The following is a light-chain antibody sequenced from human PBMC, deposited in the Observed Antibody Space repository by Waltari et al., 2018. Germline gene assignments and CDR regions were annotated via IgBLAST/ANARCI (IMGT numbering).Light chain of an antibody. J-gene: IGKJ1*01. CDR1: QNIGHY. CDR3: QHHFRLPAT. CDR2: ASS. V-gene: IGKV3-20*01. Sequence: IVLTQSPGTLSLSPGGRATLSCRASQNIGHYLAWYQQKPGQAPRLLIYASSTRAAGIPDRFSGSGSGAVFSLTITRLEPDDFAVYYCQHHFRLPATFGQGTKV.